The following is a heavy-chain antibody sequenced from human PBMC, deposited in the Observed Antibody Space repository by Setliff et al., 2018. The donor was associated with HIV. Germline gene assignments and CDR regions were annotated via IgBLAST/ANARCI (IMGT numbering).Heavy chain of an antibody. CDR1: GFTLNRYW. CDR3: AREGSSGYTGWFDS. D-gene: IGHD3-22*01. Sequence: PGGSLRLSCAASGFTLNRYWMSWVRQAPGKGLEWVANIKQDGSEIHYVDSVKGRFTISRDNAKNSLYLQMNSLNAEDTAVYYCAREGSSGYTGWFDSWGQGTLVTVSS. V-gene: IGHV3-7*05. CDR2: IKQDGSEI. J-gene: IGHJ5*01.